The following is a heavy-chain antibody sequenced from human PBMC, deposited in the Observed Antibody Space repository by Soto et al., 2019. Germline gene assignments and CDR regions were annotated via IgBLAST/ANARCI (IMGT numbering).Heavy chain of an antibody. V-gene: IGHV1-69*02. Sequence: QVQLVQSGAEVKKPGSSVKVSCKASGGTFSSYTISWVRQAPGQGLEWMGRIIPILGIANYAQKFQGRVTITGDKATSTAYMELSSLRSEDTAVYYCARGPYYYDSSGPDYGMDVWGQGTTVTVSS. CDR3: ARGPYYYDSSGPDYGMDV. CDR2: IIPILGIA. CDR1: GGTFSSYT. J-gene: IGHJ6*02. D-gene: IGHD3-22*01.